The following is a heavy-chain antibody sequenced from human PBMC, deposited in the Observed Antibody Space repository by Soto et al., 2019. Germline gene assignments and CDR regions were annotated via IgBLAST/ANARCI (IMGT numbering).Heavy chain of an antibody. CDR3: ARPIIVGAFDP. J-gene: IGHJ5*02. D-gene: IGHD2-21*01. V-gene: IGHV3-48*03. Sequence: GGSLRLSCAASGVTFKTSEVHWVRQAPGKGLEWLSFIRASDNSIYYAYSVEGRFTISGDNAKHSVSLQMNSLPVEDTAIYYCARPIIVGAFDPWGQGTLVTVSS. CDR1: GVTFKTSE. CDR2: IRASDNSI.